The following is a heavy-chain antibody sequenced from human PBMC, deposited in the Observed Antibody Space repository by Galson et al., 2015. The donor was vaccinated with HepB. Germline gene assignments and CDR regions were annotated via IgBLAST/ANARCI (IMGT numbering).Heavy chain of an antibody. CDR1: GGSISSSSYY. CDR2: IYYSGST. CDR3: ARHLGGYRNAFDI. J-gene: IGHJ3*02. D-gene: IGHD3-22*01. Sequence: SETLSLTCTVSGGSISSSSYYWGWIRQPPGKGLEWIGSIYYSGSTYYNPSLKSRVTISVDTSKNQFSLKLSSVTAADTTVYYCARHLGGYRNAFDIWGQGTMVTVSS. V-gene: IGHV4-39*01.